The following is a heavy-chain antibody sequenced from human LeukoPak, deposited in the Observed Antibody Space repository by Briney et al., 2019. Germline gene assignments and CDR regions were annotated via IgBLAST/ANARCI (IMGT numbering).Heavy chain of an antibody. V-gene: IGHV3-64*01. D-gene: IGHD6-19*01. Sequence: PGVSLRLSCAASGFTFSTYAMHWVRQAPGKGLEYVSAISSNGGSTYHANSVKGRFTISRDNSKNTLYLQMGSLRGEDMAVYYCARSGDSGWYSDYWGQGTLVTVSS. CDR3: ARSGDSGWYSDY. J-gene: IGHJ4*02. CDR1: GFTFSTYA. CDR2: ISSNGGST.